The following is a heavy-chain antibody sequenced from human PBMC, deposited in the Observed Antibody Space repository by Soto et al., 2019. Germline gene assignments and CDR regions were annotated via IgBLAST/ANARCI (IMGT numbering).Heavy chain of an antibody. CDR2: ISGSGAST. Sequence: GGSLRLSCAASGFTFSAYAMTWVRQAPGKGLEWVSAISGSGASTYYADSVKGRFTISRDNSKNTLYLQMNSLRAEDTAVYYCAKAHMGAAGPDIDIWGQGTMVTVSS. CDR3: AKAHMGAAGPDIDI. J-gene: IGHJ3*02. V-gene: IGHV3-23*01. D-gene: IGHD6-13*01. CDR1: GFTFSAYA.